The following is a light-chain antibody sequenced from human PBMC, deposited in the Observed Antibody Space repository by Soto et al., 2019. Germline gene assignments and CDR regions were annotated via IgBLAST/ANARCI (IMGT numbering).Light chain of an antibody. J-gene: IGKJ1*01. Sequence: EILMTQSPSTLSVSPGERATLSCRASQSISSNLAWYQQKPGKAPRLLIYGASTLATGIPARFSGSGSGTEFTLTISSLQSEDFAVYYCQQYNNWPPRTFGQGTKVEIK. V-gene: IGKV3-15*01. CDR1: QSISSN. CDR2: GAS. CDR3: QQYNNWPPRT.